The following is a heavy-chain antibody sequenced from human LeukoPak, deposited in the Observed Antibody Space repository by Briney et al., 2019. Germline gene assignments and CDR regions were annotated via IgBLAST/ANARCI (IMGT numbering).Heavy chain of an antibody. CDR3: AKDRPFDI. V-gene: IGHV3-33*06. CDR2: IWYDESLK. J-gene: IGHJ3*02. Sequence: GGSLRLSCAASGFTFSSSGMHWLRQAPGKGLEWVSVIWYDESLKYYADSVKGRFTISRDNSKNTLYLQMNSLRAEDTAVYYCAKDRPFDIWGQGTMVTVSS. CDR1: GFTFSSSG.